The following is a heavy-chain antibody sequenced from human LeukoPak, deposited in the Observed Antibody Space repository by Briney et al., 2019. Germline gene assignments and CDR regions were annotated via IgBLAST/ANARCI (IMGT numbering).Heavy chain of an antibody. J-gene: IGHJ4*02. CDR1: GFTFSSYG. D-gene: IGHD3-16*02. V-gene: IGHV3-30*18. CDR2: ISYDGSNK. Sequence: PGRSLRFSCAASGFTFSSYGMHWVRQAPGKGLEWVAVISYDGSNKYYAVSVKGRFTISRDNSKNALYLQMNSLRAEDTAVYYCAKIPYDYVWGSYRPIDYWGQGTLVTVSS. CDR3: AKIPYDYVWGSYRPIDY.